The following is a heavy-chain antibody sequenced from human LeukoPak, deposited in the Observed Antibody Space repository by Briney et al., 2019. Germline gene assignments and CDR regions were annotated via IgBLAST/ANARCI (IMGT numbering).Heavy chain of an antibody. V-gene: IGHV3-23*01. CDR2: ISGSGGST. D-gene: IGHD2-21*01. CDR3: AKVWWEESTFDY. Sequence: GGSLRLSCAASGFIFINYGMSWVRQAPGKGLEWVSAISGSGGSTYYADSVKGRFTISRDNSKNTLYLQMNSLRAEDTAVYYCAKVWWEESTFDYWGQGTLVTVSS. CDR1: GFIFINYG. J-gene: IGHJ4*02.